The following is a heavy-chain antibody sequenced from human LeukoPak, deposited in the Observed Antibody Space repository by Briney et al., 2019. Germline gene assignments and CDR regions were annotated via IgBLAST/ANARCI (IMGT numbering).Heavy chain of an antibody. Sequence: ASVKVSCKASGYTFTSYGISWVRQAPGQGLEWMGWISAYNGNTNYAQNLQGRVTMTTDTSTSTAYMELRSLRSDDTAVYYCARDVRSGSYFDYWGQGTLVTVSS. CDR3: ARDVRSGSYFDY. J-gene: IGHJ4*02. CDR2: ISAYNGNT. CDR1: GYTFTSYG. V-gene: IGHV1-18*01. D-gene: IGHD1-26*01.